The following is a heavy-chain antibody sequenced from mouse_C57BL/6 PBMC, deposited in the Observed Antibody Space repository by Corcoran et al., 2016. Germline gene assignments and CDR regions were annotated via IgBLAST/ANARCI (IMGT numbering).Heavy chain of an antibody. CDR2: IYPRSGNT. CDR3: ARRGTTAVDY. V-gene: IGHV1-81*01. CDR1: GYTFTSYG. J-gene: IGHJ2*01. Sequence: QVQLQQSGPELVKPGASVKLSCKASGYTFTSYGISWVKQRTGQGLEWIGEIYPRSGNTYYNEKFKGKATLTADKSSSTAYMELRSLTSEDSAVYFCARRGTTAVDYWGQGTTLTVSS. D-gene: IGHD1-2*01.